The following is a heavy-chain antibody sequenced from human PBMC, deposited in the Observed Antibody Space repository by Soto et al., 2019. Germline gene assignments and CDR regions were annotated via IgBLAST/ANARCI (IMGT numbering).Heavy chain of an antibody. D-gene: IGHD5-12*01. Sequence: TLSLTCTVSGGSVSSGDYYWSWIRQPPGKELEWIGYIYNSGTINYNPSLKSRLTISLDASKNHFSLKLSSVTAADTAVYYCARGSAYTYYFDYWGQGTLVTVSS. V-gene: IGHV4-61*03. CDR3: ARGSAYTYYFDY. J-gene: IGHJ4*02. CDR2: IYNSGTI. CDR1: GGSVSSGDYY.